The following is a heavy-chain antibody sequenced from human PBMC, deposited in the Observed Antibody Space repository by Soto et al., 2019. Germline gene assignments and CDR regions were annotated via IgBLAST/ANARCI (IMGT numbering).Heavy chain of an antibody. CDR3: ASSGSYWGIDY. V-gene: IGHV1-3*05. J-gene: IGHJ4*02. CDR2: INAGNGNT. CDR1: GYTFTSYA. Sequence: QVQLVQSGAEEKKPGASVKVSCKASGYTFTSYAMHWVRQAPGQGLEWMAWINAGNGNTKYSQKFQGRVTITRDTSASTAYMELSSLRSQDTAVYYCASSGSYWGIDYWGQGTLVTVSS. D-gene: IGHD1-26*01.